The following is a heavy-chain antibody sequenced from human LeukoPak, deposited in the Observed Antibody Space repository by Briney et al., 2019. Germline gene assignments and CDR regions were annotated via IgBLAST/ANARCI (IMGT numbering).Heavy chain of an antibody. J-gene: IGHJ5*02. D-gene: IGHD3-10*01. Sequence: SETLSLTCTVSGASISSSTYYWGWIRQPPGKGLEWIGYNSGSTYYNPSLKSRVTISVDTSKNQFSLKLSSVTAADTALYYCARGRGEGRGISMVRGVRAPSYNWFDPWGHGTLVTVSS. CDR1: GASISSSTYY. CDR2: NSGST. CDR3: ARGRGEGRGISMVRGVRAPSYNWFDP. V-gene: IGHV4-39*07.